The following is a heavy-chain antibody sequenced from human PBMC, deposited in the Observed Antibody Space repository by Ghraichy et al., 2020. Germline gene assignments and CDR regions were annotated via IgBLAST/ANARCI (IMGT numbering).Heavy chain of an antibody. CDR1: GFTVTNNY. Sequence: GGSLRLSCAASGFTVTNNYMSWVRQAPGKGLEWVSVTNSGGNSYYADSVKGRFTISRDIFNNTLFLQMNRLRAEDTAVYYCARTLGCDGGYGLDVWGQGTTVTASS. J-gene: IGHJ6*02. D-gene: IGHD4-23*01. CDR2: TNSGGNS. V-gene: IGHV3-53*01. CDR3: ARTLGCDGGYGLDV.